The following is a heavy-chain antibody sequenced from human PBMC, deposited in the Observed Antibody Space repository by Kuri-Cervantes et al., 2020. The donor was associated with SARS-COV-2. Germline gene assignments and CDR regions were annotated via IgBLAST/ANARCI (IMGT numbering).Heavy chain of an antibody. D-gene: IGHD3-22*01. Sequence: GESLKISCAASGFTFSSYWMSWVRQAPGKGLEWVANIKQDGSEKYYVDSVKGRSTISRDNAKNSLYLQMNSLRAEDTAVYYCAREFRSFTMIVADAFDIWGQGTMVTVSS. CDR1: GFTFSSYW. J-gene: IGHJ3*02. CDR3: AREFRSFTMIVADAFDI. V-gene: IGHV3-7*01. CDR2: IKQDGSEK.